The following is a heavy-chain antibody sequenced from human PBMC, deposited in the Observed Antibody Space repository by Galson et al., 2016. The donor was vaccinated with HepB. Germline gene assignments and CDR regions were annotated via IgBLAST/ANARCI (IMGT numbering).Heavy chain of an antibody. J-gene: IGHJ4*02. CDR2: ISYDGSDK. D-gene: IGHD1-26*01. V-gene: IGHV3-30*04. CDR3: AREGGSLYYFDY. CDR1: GFSLSSFA. Sequence: SLRLSCAASGFSLSSFAMHWVRLTPDKGLEWVAIISYDGSDKFYADSVKGRFTISRDNSKNMVYLQMKSLRVEDTAVYYCAREGGSLYYFDYWGQGTLVTVSS.